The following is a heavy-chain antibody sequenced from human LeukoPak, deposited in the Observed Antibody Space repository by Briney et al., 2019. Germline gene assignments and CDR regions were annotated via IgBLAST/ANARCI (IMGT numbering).Heavy chain of an antibody. V-gene: IGHV3-7*01. CDR3: ARERKGVVQLRKLDY. J-gene: IGHJ4*02. CDR1: GFTFSSYW. D-gene: IGHD5-18*01. Sequence: GGSLRLSCAASGFTFSSYWMSWVRQAPGKGLEWVANIKQDGSEKYYVDSVKGRFTISRDNAKNSLYLQMNSLRAEDTAVYYCARERKGVVQLRKLDYWGQGTLVTVSS. CDR2: IKQDGSEK.